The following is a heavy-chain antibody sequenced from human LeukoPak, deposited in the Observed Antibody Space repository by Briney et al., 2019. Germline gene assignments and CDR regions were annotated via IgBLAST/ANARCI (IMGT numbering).Heavy chain of an antibody. D-gene: IGHD6-19*01. CDR3: AKDRRSQWLVQDY. CDR1: GSTFSASD. J-gene: IGHJ4*02. V-gene: IGHV3-33*06. CDR2: IWHDESIK. Sequence: GGSLRLSCGASGSTFSASDMHWVRQAPGKGLEWVAVIWHDESIKSYADSVKGRFTVSKDNSQTTIYLQMNSLRAEDTAVYYCAKDRRSQWLVQDYWGQGTLVTVSS.